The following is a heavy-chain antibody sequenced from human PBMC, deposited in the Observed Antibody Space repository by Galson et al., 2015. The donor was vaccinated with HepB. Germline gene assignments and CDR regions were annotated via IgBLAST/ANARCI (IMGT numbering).Heavy chain of an antibody. CDR3: ARPTGSGDYFDS. V-gene: IGHV5-51*01. Sequence: QSGAEVKKPGESLRISCKGSGYNFTSYLIAWVRQMPGKGLEWMGIIYPGDSDSRYSPSFQGQVTISADKSISTAYLQWSSLKASDTAIYYCARPTGSGDYFDSWGQGTLVTVSS. D-gene: IGHD3-10*01. CDR2: IYPGDSDS. CDR1: GYNFTSYL. J-gene: IGHJ4*02.